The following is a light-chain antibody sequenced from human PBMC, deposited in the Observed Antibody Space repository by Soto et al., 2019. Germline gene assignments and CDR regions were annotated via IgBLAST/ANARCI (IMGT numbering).Light chain of an antibody. V-gene: IGKV3-15*01. CDR3: QQYNDWPLT. J-gene: IGKJ1*01. CDR2: GAF. Sequence: EILMTQSPATLSLSPGEGLTLSCRASQSVGKYLVWYQQKPGKAPRLLIYGAFTRDTGIPARFSGTGSGTEFTLPISRLQPEDFSLYFCQQYNDWPLTFGQGTKVDI. CDR1: QSVGKY.